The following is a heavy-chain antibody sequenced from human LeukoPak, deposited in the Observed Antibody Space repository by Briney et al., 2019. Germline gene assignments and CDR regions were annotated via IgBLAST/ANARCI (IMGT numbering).Heavy chain of an antibody. CDR2: IYHSGST. Sequence: PSETLSLTCAVSGGSISSSNWWSWVRQPPGKGLEWIGEIYHSGSTNYNPSLKSRVTISVDKSKNQLSLELSSVTAADTAVYYCASSIRYSGYEADYWGQGTLVTVSS. V-gene: IGHV4-4*02. CDR3: ASSIRYSGYEADY. D-gene: IGHD5-12*01. J-gene: IGHJ4*02. CDR1: GGSISSSNW.